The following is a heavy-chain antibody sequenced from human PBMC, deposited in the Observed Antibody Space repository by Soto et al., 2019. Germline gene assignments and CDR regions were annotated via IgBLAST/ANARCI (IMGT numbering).Heavy chain of an antibody. CDR1: GFSLSNARMG. D-gene: IGHD5-18*01. V-gene: IGHV2-26*01. J-gene: IGHJ2*01. Sequence: QVTLKESGPVLVKPTETLTLTCTVSGFSLSNARMGVSWIRQPPGKALEWLAHIFSNDEKSYSTSLKSRLTISKDTYKSQVVLTMTNMDPVDTATYYCARIQDPRGYSYGPYWYFDLWGRGTLVTVSS. CDR3: ARIQDPRGYSYGPYWYFDL. CDR2: IFSNDEK.